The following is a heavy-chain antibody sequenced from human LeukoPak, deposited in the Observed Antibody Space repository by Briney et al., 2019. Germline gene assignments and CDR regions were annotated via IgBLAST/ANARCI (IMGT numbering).Heavy chain of an antibody. CDR2: IYYSGST. CDR3: ARSRGYSYGLTEMDY. D-gene: IGHD5-18*01. V-gene: IGHV4-39*07. J-gene: IGHJ4*02. CDR1: GGSISSSSYY. Sequence: SETLSLTCTVSGGSISSSSYYWGWIRQPPGKGLEWIGSIYYSGSTYYNPSLKSRVTISVDTSKNQFSLKLSSVTAADTAVYYCARSRGYSYGLTEMDYWGQGTLVTVSS.